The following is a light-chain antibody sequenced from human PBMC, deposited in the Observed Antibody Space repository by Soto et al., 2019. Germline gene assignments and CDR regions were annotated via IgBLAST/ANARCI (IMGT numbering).Light chain of an antibody. CDR1: QAVNTR. CDR3: QHYDTLS. CDR2: LAS. Sequence: IVLTQSAATVSSFPGDRVTLSCRASQAVNTRLAWYQHKPGQAPRLLIYLASNRAAGVPARFSGSGSGTDFILTISRLEPEDFAVYYCQHYDTLSFGQGTRLE. V-gene: IGKV3D-11*03. J-gene: IGKJ5*01.